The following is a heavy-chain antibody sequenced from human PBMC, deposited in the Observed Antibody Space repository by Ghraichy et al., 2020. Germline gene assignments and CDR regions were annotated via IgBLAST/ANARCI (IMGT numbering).Heavy chain of an antibody. J-gene: IGHJ4*02. Sequence: ASVKVSCKASGYTFTSYGISWVRQAPGQGLEWMGWISAYNGNTNYAQKLQGRVTMTTDTSTSTAYMELRSLRSDDTAVYYCAREPRAQPYGGNSAKTFDYWGQGTLVTVSS. CDR1: GYTFTSYG. V-gene: IGHV1-18*01. D-gene: IGHD4-23*01. CDR3: AREPRAQPYGGNSAKTFDY. CDR2: ISAYNGNT.